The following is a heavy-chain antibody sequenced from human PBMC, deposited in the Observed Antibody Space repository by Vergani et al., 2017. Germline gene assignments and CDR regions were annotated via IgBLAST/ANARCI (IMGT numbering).Heavy chain of an antibody. V-gene: IGHV3-64D*06. CDR3: VTPSPYDSSGYYGSHAFDI. CDR1: GFTFSSYA. CDR2: ISSNGGST. D-gene: IGHD3-22*01. Sequence: EVQLVESGGGLVQPGGSLRLSCSASGFTFSSYAMHWVRQAPGKGLEYVSAISSNGGSTYYADSVKGRFTISRDNSKNTRYLQMSSLRAEDTAVYYCVTPSPYDSSGYYGSHAFDIWGQGTMVTVSS. J-gene: IGHJ3*02.